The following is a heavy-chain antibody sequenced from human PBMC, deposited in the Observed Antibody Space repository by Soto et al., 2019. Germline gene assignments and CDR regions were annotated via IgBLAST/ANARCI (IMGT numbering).Heavy chain of an antibody. CDR3: ATGGHNDGYNFYQGMDV. Sequence: QVQVVQSGAEVKKPGSSVKVSCKVSGGIFTNNAISWVRQAPGQGLEWLGGVIPLFDTAYYAQIFRGRLRITADGATSTACMELSGLTSADTAVYFCATGGHNDGYNFYQGMDVWGQGPTVTVAA. J-gene: IGHJ6*01. CDR2: VIPLFDTA. CDR1: GGIFTNNA. V-gene: IGHV1-69*01. D-gene: IGHD5-18*01.